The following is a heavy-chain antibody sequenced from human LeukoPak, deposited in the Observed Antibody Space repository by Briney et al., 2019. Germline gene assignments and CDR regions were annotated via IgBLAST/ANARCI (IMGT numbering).Heavy chain of an antibody. D-gene: IGHD2-21*01. Sequence: PGGSLRLSCAASGFTFSASGMSWVRQAPGKGLQWVSGIINTGDTTHYADSVKGRFTVSRDNSKNTLYLQINSLRAEDTAVYYCANCCGYWGQGTLVTVSS. J-gene: IGHJ4*02. CDR1: GFTFSASG. V-gene: IGHV3-23*01. CDR3: ANCCGY. CDR2: IINTGDTT.